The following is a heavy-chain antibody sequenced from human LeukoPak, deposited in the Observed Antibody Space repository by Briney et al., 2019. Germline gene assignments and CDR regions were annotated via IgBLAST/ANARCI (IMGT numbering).Heavy chain of an antibody. CDR2: INPSSGGT. V-gene: IGHV1-2*02. Sequence: GASVKVSCKASGYTFTDYWIQWVRQAPGQGLEWMGWINPSSGGTNYAQKFQGRVTMTRATSISTAYMELSSLRSDDTAVYYCARDFSGQITYWFDPWGQGTLVTVSS. CDR1: GYTFTDYW. CDR3: ARDFSGQITYWFDP. D-gene: IGHD3-16*01. J-gene: IGHJ5*02.